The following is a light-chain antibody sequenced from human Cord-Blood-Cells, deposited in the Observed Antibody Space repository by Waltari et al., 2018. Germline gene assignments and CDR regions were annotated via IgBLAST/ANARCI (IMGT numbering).Light chain of an antibody. CDR3: MQGTHSPYT. CDR2: NVS. J-gene: IGKJ2*01. Sequence: DVVMTQSPLSLPVTLGQPASISCRSNQSLVHSDGNTYLNWFQQRPGQSTRRLIYNVSNRDSGLTESFSGSGTGSDFTQKISRVEAGDVGVYYCMQGTHSPYTFGQGTKLEIK. CDR1: QSLVHSDGNTY. V-gene: IGKV2-30*02.